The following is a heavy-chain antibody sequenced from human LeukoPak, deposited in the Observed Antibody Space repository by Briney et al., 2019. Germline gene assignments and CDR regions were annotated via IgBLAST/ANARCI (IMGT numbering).Heavy chain of an antibody. Sequence: PGGSLRLSCAASGFTFSSYGMHWVRQAPGKGLEWVAVISYDGSNKYYADSVKGRFTISRDNSKNTLYLQMNSLRAEDTAVYYCAREGLVQARGGFDYWGQGTLVTVSS. J-gene: IGHJ4*02. CDR1: GFTFSSYG. CDR3: AREGLVQARGGFDY. CDR2: ISYDGSNK. V-gene: IGHV3-30*03. D-gene: IGHD2-2*01.